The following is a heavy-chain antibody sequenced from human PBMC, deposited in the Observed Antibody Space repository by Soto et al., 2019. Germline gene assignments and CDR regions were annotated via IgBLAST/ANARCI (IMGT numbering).Heavy chain of an antibody. D-gene: IGHD6-19*01. CDR1: GGSISGSY. Sequence: NPWETLSLTCSVSGGSISGSYWSWIRQSPGKGLEWLGYVYYTGSTNYSPSLRSRVSISVDTSKNEFSLRLSSVTAADTAVYFCARSVAVPGAHIDYWGQGTQVTVSS. CDR3: ARSVAVPGAHIDY. J-gene: IGHJ4*02. CDR2: VYYTGST. V-gene: IGHV4-59*01.